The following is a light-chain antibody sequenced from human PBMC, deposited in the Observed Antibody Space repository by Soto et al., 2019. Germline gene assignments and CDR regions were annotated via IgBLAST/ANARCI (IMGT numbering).Light chain of an antibody. J-gene: IGLJ3*02. Sequence: QLVLTQPPSASGTPGQRVTISCSGSGSNIGINTVTWYQQLPGTAPKLLIYNNNQRPSGVPDRFSASKSGTSASLAITGLQSEDEADYYCAAWDDSLNGGVFGGGTKLTVL. V-gene: IGLV1-44*01. CDR2: NNN. CDR1: GSNIGINT. CDR3: AAWDDSLNGGV.